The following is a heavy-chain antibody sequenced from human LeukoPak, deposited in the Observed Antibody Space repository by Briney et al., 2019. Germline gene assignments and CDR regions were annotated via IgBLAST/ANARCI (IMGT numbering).Heavy chain of an antibody. CDR1: GGSISSSSYY. J-gene: IGHJ5*02. CDR2: IYYSGNS. D-gene: IGHD3-10*01. Sequence: SETLSLTCTVSGGSISSSSYYWGWIRQPPGKGLEWIGSIYYSGNSYCHPSLKSRVTISVDTSKNQFSLKLSSVTAADTAVYFCARRQLYYGSGSANWFDPWGQGTLVTVSS. V-gene: IGHV4-39*01. CDR3: ARRQLYYGSGSANWFDP.